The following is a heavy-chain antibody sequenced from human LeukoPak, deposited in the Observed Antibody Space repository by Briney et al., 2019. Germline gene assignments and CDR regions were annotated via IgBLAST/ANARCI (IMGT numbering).Heavy chain of an antibody. V-gene: IGHV1-18*01. J-gene: IGHJ4*02. Sequence: ASVKVSCKASGYTFTSYGISWVRQAPGQGLEWMGWISAYNGNTNYAQKLRGRVTMTTDTSTSTAYMELRSLRSDDTAVYYCARRPPAAHLFDYWGQGTLVTVSS. D-gene: IGHD2-15*01. CDR2: ISAYNGNT. CDR1: GYTFTSYG. CDR3: ARRPPAAHLFDY.